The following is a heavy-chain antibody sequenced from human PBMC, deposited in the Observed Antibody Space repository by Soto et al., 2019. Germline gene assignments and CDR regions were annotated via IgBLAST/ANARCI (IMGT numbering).Heavy chain of an antibody. CDR3: ARHTYAIGLDY. CDR1: GGSISSSSYY. Sequence: SETLSLTCTVSGGSISSSSYYWGGIRQPPGKRLEWIGTFFYSGSTYYSPSLESRVTISFDTSNNQFSLELRSLTAADTAVYYCARHTYAIGLDYWGKGILVTVSS. CDR2: FFYSGST. D-gene: IGHD3-3*01. V-gene: IGHV4-39*01. J-gene: IGHJ4*02.